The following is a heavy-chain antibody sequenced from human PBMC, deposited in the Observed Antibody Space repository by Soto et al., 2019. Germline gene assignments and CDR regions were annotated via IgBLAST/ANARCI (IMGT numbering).Heavy chain of an antibody. D-gene: IGHD2-15*01. CDR3: ARRGGYCSGGSCYGRWFDP. CDR2: MNPNSGNT. V-gene: IGHV1-8*01. J-gene: IGHJ5*02. Sequence: ASVKVSCKASGYTFTSYDINWVRQATGQGLEWMGWMNPNSGNTGYAQKFQGRVTMTRNTSISTAYMELSSLRSEDTAVYYCARRGGYCSGGSCYGRWFDPWGQGTLVTVSS. CDR1: GYTFTSYD.